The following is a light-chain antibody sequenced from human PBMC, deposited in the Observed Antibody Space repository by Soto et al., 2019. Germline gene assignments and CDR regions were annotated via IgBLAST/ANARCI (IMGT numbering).Light chain of an antibody. CDR1: TSDIGGYNS. CDR2: EVT. J-gene: IGLJ2*01. V-gene: IGLV2-8*01. Sequence: QSALTQPPSASGSPGQSVTISCTGTTSDIGGYNSVSWYQHHSGKAPKLMIYEVTKRPSGVPDRFSGSKSGNTASLTVSGLQAEDEADYYCSSYAANNKALFGGGTKVTVL. CDR3: SSYAANNKAL.